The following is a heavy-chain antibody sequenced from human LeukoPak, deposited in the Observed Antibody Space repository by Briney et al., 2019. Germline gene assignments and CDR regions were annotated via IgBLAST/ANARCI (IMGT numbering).Heavy chain of an antibody. D-gene: IGHD5-18*01. CDR1: GFTFSSYS. V-gene: IGHV3-48*04. CDR3: ARYSYGYFGIDY. Sequence: GGSLRLPCAASGFTFSSYSMNWVREAPGKGLEWVSYISSSSSTIYYADSVKGRFTISRDNAKNSLYLQINSLRAEDTAVYYCARYSYGYFGIDYWGQGTLVTVSS. J-gene: IGHJ4*02. CDR2: ISSSSSTI.